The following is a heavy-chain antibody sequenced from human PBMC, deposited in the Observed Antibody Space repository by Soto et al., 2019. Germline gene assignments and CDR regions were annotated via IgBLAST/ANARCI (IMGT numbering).Heavy chain of an antibody. CDR2: IIPILGIA. CDR3: ARLFDGDGYSSDY. J-gene: IGHJ4*02. Sequence: GASVKVSCKASGGTFSSYTISWVRQAPGQGLEWMGRIIPILGIANYAQKFQGRVTITADKSTSTAYMELSSLRSEDTAVYYCARLFDGDGYSSDYWGQGTLVTVSS. V-gene: IGHV1-69*02. D-gene: IGHD3-9*01. CDR1: GGTFSSYT.